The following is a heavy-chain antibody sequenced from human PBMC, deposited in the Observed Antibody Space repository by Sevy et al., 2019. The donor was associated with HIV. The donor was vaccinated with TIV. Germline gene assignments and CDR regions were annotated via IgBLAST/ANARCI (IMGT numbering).Heavy chain of an antibody. D-gene: IGHD4-17*01. Sequence: GGSLRLSCVASGFTFSSYAMSWVRQVPGKGLEWVSVISGGGTAYYADSVKGRFTISRDNSKNTLYVQMNSLTAQDTAVYYCAKDRRYGDIGLFDYWGQGTLVTVSS. V-gene: IGHV3-23*01. CDR3: AKDRRYGDIGLFDY. J-gene: IGHJ4*02. CDR2: ISGGGTA. CDR1: GFTFSSYA.